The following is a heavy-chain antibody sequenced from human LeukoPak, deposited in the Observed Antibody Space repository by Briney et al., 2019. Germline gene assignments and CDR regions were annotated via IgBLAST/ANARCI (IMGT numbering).Heavy chain of an antibody. CDR2: ISGSGDRT. D-gene: IGHD2-21*01. CDR1: GFTFSNFA. CDR3: AKDRTWGLGDYYFY. Sequence: GGSLRLSCAASGFTFSNFAMSWVRQAPGKGLEWVSSISGSGDRTNYADSVKGRFTISRDNFKNMLYLQMNSLRAEDTAVYYCAKDRTWGLGDYYFYWGQGTLVTVSS. V-gene: IGHV3-23*01. J-gene: IGHJ4*02.